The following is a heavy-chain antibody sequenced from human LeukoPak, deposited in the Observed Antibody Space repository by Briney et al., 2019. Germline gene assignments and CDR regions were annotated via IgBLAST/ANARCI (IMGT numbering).Heavy chain of an antibody. CDR3: AREILGGFNPGAY. V-gene: IGHV4-4*02. CDR2: IHRSGSP. CDR1: LDSTTSNF. J-gene: IGHJ4*02. D-gene: IGHD1-14*01. Sequence: PSETLSLTCTVSLDSTTSNFWSWVRQPPGKGLEWIGEIHRSGSPNYNPSLQSRVTISIDRSRNQIVLELSSVAAADTAFYYCAREILGGFNPGAYWGQGTLVTVSS.